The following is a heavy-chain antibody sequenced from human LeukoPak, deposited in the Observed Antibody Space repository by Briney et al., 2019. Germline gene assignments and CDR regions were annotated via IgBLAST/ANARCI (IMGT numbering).Heavy chain of an antibody. CDR3: ATQGRGGYNF. Sequence: PSETLSLTCTVSGGSISSYYWSWIRQPPGKGLEWIGYIYYSGSTNYNPSLKSRVTISVDTSKNQFSLKLSSVTAADTAVYYCATQGRGGYNFWGQGTLVTVSS. CDR2: IYYSGST. CDR1: GGSISSYY. J-gene: IGHJ4*02. D-gene: IGHD5-24*01. V-gene: IGHV4-59*08.